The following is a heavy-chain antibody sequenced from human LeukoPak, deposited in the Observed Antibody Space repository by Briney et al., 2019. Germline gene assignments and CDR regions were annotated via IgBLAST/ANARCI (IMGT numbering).Heavy chain of an antibody. CDR2: INPNSSGT. Sequence: ASETLSCNASGYTFTCNYIHWVRHAPAQGLEWMGWINPNSSGTNYAHKFQSRVTMTRDTSISTAYMELSRLRSHDTAVYHCARDPGGTAMVPFDYWGQGPLVTVSS. D-gene: IGHD5-18*01. CDR3: ARDPGGTAMVPFDY. V-gene: IGHV1-2*02. CDR1: GYTFTCNY. J-gene: IGHJ4*02.